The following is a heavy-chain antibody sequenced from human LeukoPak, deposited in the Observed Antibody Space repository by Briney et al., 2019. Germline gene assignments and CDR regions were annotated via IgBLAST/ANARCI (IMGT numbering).Heavy chain of an antibody. D-gene: IGHD6-13*01. CDR2: IIPILGIA. J-gene: IGHJ6*02. CDR3: ARDSQSRRYGMDV. Sequence: ASVKVSCKASGGTFSSYAISWVRQAPGQGLEWMGRIIPILGIANYAQKFQGRVTITADKSTSTAYMELSSLRAEDTAVYYCARDSQSRRYGMDVWGQGTTVTVSS. V-gene: IGHV1-69*04. CDR1: GGTFSSYA.